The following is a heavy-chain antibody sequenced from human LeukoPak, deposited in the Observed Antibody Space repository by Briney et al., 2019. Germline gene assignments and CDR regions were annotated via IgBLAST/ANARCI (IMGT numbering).Heavy chain of an antibody. Sequence: SETLSLTCTVSGGSISSYYWSWIRQSPVKGLEGIGYIFPSGSAFYNPSLEGRVTISLDTSENQFSMRLSSVTAADTAVYYCARRNHYFYYMDVWGKGTTVTVSS. J-gene: IGHJ6*03. V-gene: IGHV4-4*09. CDR1: GGSISSYY. CDR3: ARRNHYFYYMDV. CDR2: IFPSGSA.